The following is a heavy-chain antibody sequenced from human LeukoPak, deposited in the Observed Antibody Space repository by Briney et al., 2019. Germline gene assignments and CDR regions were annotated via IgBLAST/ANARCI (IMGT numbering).Heavy chain of an antibody. Sequence: GRSLRLSCAASGFTFSSYGMHWVRQAPGKGLEWVAVIWYDGSNKYYADSVKGRFTISRDNSKNTLYLQMNSLRAEDTAVYYCALDYVWGSYRFDYWGQGTLVTVSS. D-gene: IGHD3-16*02. CDR2: IWYDGSNK. CDR3: ALDYVWGSYRFDY. CDR1: GFTFSSYG. V-gene: IGHV3-33*01. J-gene: IGHJ4*02.